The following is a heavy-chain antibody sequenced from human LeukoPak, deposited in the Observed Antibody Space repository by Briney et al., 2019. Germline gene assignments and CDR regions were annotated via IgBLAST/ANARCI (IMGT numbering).Heavy chain of an antibody. Sequence: GGSLRLSCAASGFTFSRYGFHWVRQAPGKGLEWVTSIPYDGANKNYVDSVKGRFTISRDNPKNTLYLLMNSLRVEDTAVYYCAKDSESSYSYVDYWGQGTLVTVSS. CDR2: IPYDGANK. J-gene: IGHJ4*02. CDR1: GFTFSRYG. V-gene: IGHV3-30*02. CDR3: AKDSESSYSYVDY. D-gene: IGHD5-18*01.